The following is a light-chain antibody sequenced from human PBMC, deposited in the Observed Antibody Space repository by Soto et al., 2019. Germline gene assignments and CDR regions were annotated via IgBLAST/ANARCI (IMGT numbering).Light chain of an antibody. CDR2: AVS. CDR3: QQHDGRPTMT. V-gene: IGKV1-33*01. J-gene: IGKJ5*01. CDR1: QDIDNS. Sequence: IQLTQSPSSLSASVGETVTITCRARQDIDNSLNWYQHKPGKAPKLLVYAVSFLETGVPSRFSGRGSGTVFSLTINSVQSDDFATYYCQQHDGRPTMTFGQGTRLDSK.